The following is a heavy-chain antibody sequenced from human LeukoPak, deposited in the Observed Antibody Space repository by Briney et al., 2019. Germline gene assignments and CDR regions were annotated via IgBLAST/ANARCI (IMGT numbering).Heavy chain of an antibody. Sequence: PGGSLRLSCAASGFTFSNAWMSWVRQAPGKGLEWVGRIKSKTDGGTTDYAAPVKGRFTISRDDSKNTLYLQMNSLKTEDTAVYYCTTAIIVVVVDVADYWGQGTLVTVSS. CDR1: GFTFSNAW. D-gene: IGHD2-15*01. CDR3: TTAIIVVVVDVADY. J-gene: IGHJ4*02. V-gene: IGHV3-15*01. CDR2: IKSKTDGGTT.